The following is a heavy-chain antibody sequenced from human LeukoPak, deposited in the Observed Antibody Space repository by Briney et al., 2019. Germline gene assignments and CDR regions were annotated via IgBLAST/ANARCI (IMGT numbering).Heavy chain of an antibody. CDR3: ARDMSPYGGNRYYYYYGMDV. D-gene: IGHD4-23*01. CDR2: ISYDGSNK. J-gene: IGHJ6*02. Sequence: GRSLRLSCAASGFTFSSYAMHWGRQAPGKGLEWVAVISYDGSNKYYADSVKGRFTISRDNSKNTLYLQMNSLRAEDTAVYYCARDMSPYGGNRYYYYYGMDVWGQGTTVTVSS. V-gene: IGHV3-30-3*01. CDR1: GFTFSSYA.